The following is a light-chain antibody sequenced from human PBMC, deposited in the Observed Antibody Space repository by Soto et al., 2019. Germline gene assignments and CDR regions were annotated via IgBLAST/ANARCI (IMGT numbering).Light chain of an antibody. J-gene: IGLJ1*01. CDR3: GSWDSSLSAYV. CDR1: SSNIGGNS. CDR2: DDN. Sequence: QSVLTQPPSVSGAPGQRVTISCTGSSSNIGGNSVSWYQQPPGTAPKLLIYDDNKRPSGIPDRFSGSKSGTSATLGITGFQTGDEADYYCGSWDSSLSAYVFGTGTKVTVL. V-gene: IGLV1-51*01.